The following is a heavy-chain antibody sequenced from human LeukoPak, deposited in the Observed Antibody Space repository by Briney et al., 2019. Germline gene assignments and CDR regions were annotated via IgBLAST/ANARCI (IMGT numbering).Heavy chain of an antibody. CDR3: AREASSGWHIDY. J-gene: IGHJ4*02. Sequence: EASVKVSCKASGYTFTSYDISWVRQAPGQGLEWMGWISAYNGNTHYAQKLQGRVTMTTDTSTSTAYMELRSLRSDDTAVYYCAREASSGWHIDYWGQGTLVTVSS. CDR2: ISAYNGNT. V-gene: IGHV1-18*01. CDR1: GYTFTSYD. D-gene: IGHD6-19*01.